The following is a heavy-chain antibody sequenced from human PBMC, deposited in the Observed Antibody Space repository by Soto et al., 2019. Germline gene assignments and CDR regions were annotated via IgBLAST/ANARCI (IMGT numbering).Heavy chain of an antibody. CDR2: ISPSGGSP. J-gene: IGHJ4*02. Sequence: ASVKVSCKAAGYTFTSYYIHWVRQAPGQGLEWMGIISPSGGSPSYAQKFQGRVTMTRDTSKNQFSLKLSSVTAADTAVYYCARTSKDFWSGYYTDIFDYWGQGTLVTVSS. CDR3: ARTSKDFWSGYYTDIFDY. CDR1: GYTFTSYY. V-gene: IGHV1-46*01. D-gene: IGHD3-3*01.